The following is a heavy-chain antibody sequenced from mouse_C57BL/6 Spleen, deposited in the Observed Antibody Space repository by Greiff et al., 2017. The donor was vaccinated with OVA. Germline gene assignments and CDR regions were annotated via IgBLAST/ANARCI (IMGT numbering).Heavy chain of an antibody. CDR1: GFTFSSYA. V-gene: IGHV5-9-1*02. D-gene: IGHD2-4*01. CDR2: ISSGGDYI. Sequence: DVKLVESGEGLVKPGGSLKLSCAASGFTFSSYAMSWVRQTPEKRLEWVAYISSGGDYIYYADTVKGRFTISRDNARNTLYLQMSSLKSEDTAMYYCTRESPYDYDEGGFAYWGQGTLVTVSA. CDR3: TRESPYDYDEGGFAY. J-gene: IGHJ3*01.